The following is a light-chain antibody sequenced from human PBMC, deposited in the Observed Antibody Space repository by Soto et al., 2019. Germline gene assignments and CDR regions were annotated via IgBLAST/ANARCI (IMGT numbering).Light chain of an antibody. J-gene: IGLJ2*01. CDR2: YDS. CDR1: NIGSKS. Sequence: SYELTQPPSVSVAPGKTARITCGGTNIGSKSVHWYQQKPGQAPVLVIYYDSDRPSGIPERFSGSNSGNTATLTISRVEAGDEADYYCQVWDSSTDHHVVFGGGTQLTVL. V-gene: IGLV3-21*04. CDR3: QVWDSSTDHHVV.